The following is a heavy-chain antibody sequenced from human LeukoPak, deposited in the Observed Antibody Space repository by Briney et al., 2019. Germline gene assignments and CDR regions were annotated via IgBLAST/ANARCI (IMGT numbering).Heavy chain of an antibody. CDR3: ARTIGSSGHGPFDY. D-gene: IGHD3-22*01. CDR2: IYTSGST. J-gene: IGHJ4*02. Sequence: SETLSLTCTVSGGSISSYYWSWIRQPAGKGLEWIGRIYTSGSTNYNPSLKSRVTMSVDTSKNQFSLKLSSVTAADTAVYYCARTIGSSGHGPFDYWGQGTLVTVSS. CDR1: GGSISSYY. V-gene: IGHV4-4*07.